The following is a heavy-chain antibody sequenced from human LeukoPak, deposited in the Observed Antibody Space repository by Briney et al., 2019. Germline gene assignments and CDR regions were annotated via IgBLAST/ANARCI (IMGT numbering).Heavy chain of an antibody. CDR1: GFTFSSSE. Sequence: GGSLRLSCAASGFTFSSSEMNWVRQAPGKGLEWVSYITSSGSTTYYADSVEGRFTISRDNAKNSLYLQMNSLRAEDTAVYYCARVLIAADAFDIRGQGTMVTVSS. CDR2: ITSSGSTT. J-gene: IGHJ3*02. CDR3: ARVLIAADAFDI. D-gene: IGHD6-13*01. V-gene: IGHV3-48*03.